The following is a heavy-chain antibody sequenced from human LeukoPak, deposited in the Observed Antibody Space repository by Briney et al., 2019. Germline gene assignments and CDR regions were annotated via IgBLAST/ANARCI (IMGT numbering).Heavy chain of an antibody. CDR2: IYYSGST. D-gene: IGHD6-13*01. CDR3: ARHQWAAAGYYYYYGMDV. Sequence: SETLSLTCTVSGCSISSYYWSWIRQPPGKGLEWIGYIYYSGSTNYNPSLKSRVTISVDTSKNQFSLKLSSVTAADTAVYYCARHQWAAAGYYYYYGMDVWGQGTTVTVSS. J-gene: IGHJ6*02. V-gene: IGHV4-59*08. CDR1: GCSISSYY.